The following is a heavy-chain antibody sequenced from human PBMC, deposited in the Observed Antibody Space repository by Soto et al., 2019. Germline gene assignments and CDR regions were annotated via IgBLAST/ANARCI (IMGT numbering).Heavy chain of an antibody. D-gene: IGHD3-22*01. Sequence: SETLSLTGTVSGGSVSSGSYYGSWIRQPPGKGLEWIGYIYYSGSTNYNPSRKSRVTISVDTSKNQFSLKLSSVTAADTAVYYCARGGKYYYDSSGYPYYWGQGTLVTVSS. J-gene: IGHJ4*02. V-gene: IGHV4-61*01. CDR2: IYYSGST. CDR1: GGSVSSGSYY. CDR3: ARGGKYYYDSSGYPYY.